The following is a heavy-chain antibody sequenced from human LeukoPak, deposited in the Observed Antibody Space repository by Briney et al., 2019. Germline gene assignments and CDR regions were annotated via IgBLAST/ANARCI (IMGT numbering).Heavy chain of an antibody. CDR3: ARHRAGGYCAVGDCFVHTF. CDR2: ISAYNGNT. V-gene: IGHV1-18*01. J-gene: IGHJ4*02. D-gene: IGHD2-8*02. Sequence: GASVKVSCKASGYTFTSYGISWVRQAPGQGLEWMGWISAYNGNTNYAQKLQDRVTMTTDTSTNTAYMELRSLRSDDTAVYYCARHRAGGYCAVGDCFVHTFWGQGTLVTVSS. CDR1: GYTFTSYG.